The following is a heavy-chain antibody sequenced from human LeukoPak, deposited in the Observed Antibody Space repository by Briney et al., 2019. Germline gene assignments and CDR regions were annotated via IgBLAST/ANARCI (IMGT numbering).Heavy chain of an antibody. D-gene: IGHD5-12*01. CDR1: GGSISSSSYY. V-gene: IGHV4-39*01. CDR2: IYYSGST. CDR3: ARRVYSGYLDY. Sequence: PSETLSLTCTVSGGSISSSSYYWGWIRQPPGKGLEWIGSIYYSGSTYYNPSLKSRVTISVDTSKNQFSLKLSSVTAADTAVYYCARRVYSGYLDYWGQGTLVTVSS. J-gene: IGHJ4*02.